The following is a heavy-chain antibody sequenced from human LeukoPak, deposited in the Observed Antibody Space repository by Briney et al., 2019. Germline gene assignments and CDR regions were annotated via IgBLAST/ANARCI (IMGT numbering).Heavy chain of an antibody. Sequence: GRSLRLSCAASGFTFDDYAMHWVRQAPGKGLEWVSGISWYSGSIGYADSVKGRLTISRDNAKNSLYLQMNSLRAEDMALYYCAKGTMAVFGVYDYWGQGTLVTVSS. D-gene: IGHD3-3*01. CDR3: AKGTMAVFGVYDY. J-gene: IGHJ4*02. V-gene: IGHV3-9*03. CDR2: ISWYSGSI. CDR1: GFTFDDYA.